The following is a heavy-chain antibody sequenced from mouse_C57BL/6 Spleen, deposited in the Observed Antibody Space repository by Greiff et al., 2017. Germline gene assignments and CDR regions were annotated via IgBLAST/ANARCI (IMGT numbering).Heavy chain of an antibody. V-gene: IGHV1-63*01. CDR2: IYPGGGYT. J-gene: IGHJ3*01. CDR1: GYTFPNYW. CDR3: ATGGQLRLWFAY. D-gene: IGHD3-2*02. Sequence: VQLQQSGAELVRPGTSVKMSCKASGYTFPNYWIGWAKQRPGHGLEWIGDIYPGGGYTNYNEKFKGKATLTADKSSSTAYMQFSSLTSEDSAIYYCATGGQLRLWFAYWGQGTLVTVSA.